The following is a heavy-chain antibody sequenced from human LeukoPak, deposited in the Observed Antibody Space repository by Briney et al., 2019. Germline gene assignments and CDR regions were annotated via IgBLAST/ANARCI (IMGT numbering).Heavy chain of an antibody. Sequence: GASVKVSCKVSGYTLTELSMHWVRQAPGKGLEWMGGFDPEDGETISAQKFQGRVTMTEDTSTDTAYMELSSLRSEDTAVYYCATQLMATSDAFDIWGQGTMVTVSS. J-gene: IGHJ3*02. CDR2: FDPEDGET. CDR1: GYTLTELS. V-gene: IGHV1-24*01. CDR3: ATQLMATSDAFDI. D-gene: IGHD5-24*01.